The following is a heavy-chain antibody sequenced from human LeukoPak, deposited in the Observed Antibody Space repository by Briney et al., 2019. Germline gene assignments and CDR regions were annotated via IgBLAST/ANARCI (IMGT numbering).Heavy chain of an antibody. D-gene: IGHD2-2*03. CDR2: IYYSGST. CDR1: GGSISSYY. CDR3: AREGLGSRSWFDP. Sequence: SETLSLTCTVSGGSISSYYWSWIRQPPGKGLEWIGYIYYSGSTNYNPSLKSRVTISVDTSKNQFSLKLSSVTAADTAVYYCAREGLGSRSWFDPWGQGTLVTVSS. J-gene: IGHJ5*02. V-gene: IGHV4-59*12.